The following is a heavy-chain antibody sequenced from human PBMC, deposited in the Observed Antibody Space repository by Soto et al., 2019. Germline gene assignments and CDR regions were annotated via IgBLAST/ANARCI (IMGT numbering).Heavy chain of an antibody. CDR3: ERNRYCSSNRCNTKGWLET. CDR2: IYYSGST. V-gene: IGHV4-59*01. CDR1: VFSIIIYY. J-gene: IGHJ4*02. Sequence: SETXSLTCTVSVFSIIIYYVSWVRHPPGKGLEWIGHIYYSGSTNYNPSLKSRVTISVDTSKNQFSLKLSYVTAADTAVYYCERNRYCSSNRCNTKGWLETWGQGTLV. D-gene: IGHD2-2*01.